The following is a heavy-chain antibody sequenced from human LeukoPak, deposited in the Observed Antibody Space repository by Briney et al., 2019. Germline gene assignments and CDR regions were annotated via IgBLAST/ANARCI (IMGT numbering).Heavy chain of an antibody. CDR3: ARTPNAYYGSTSWFDP. CDR2: IYYSGST. J-gene: IGHJ5*02. D-gene: IGHD3-10*01. V-gene: IGHV4-39*07. CDR1: GCSISSSSYY. Sequence: SETLSLTCTVSGCSISSSSYYWGWIRQPPGKGLEWIGSIYYSGSTYYNPSLKSRVTISVDTSKNQFSLKLSSVTAADTAVYYCARTPNAYYGSTSWFDPWGQGTLVTVSS.